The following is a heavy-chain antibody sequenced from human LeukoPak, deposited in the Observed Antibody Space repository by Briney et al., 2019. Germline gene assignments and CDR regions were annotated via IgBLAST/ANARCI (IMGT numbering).Heavy chain of an antibody. CDR1: GGSISISNYY. CDR2: ISYSGT. CDR3: ARRTSNPVGAIDY. V-gene: IGHV4-39*01. D-gene: IGHD1-26*01. Sequence: NPSETLSLTCTVSGGSISISNYYWGWTRQPPGRGLEWIGSISYSGTYYNPSLKSRLTISVDTSKNHFSLNLRSVTAADTAVYYCARRTSNPVGAIDYWGQGTLVTVSS. J-gene: IGHJ4*02.